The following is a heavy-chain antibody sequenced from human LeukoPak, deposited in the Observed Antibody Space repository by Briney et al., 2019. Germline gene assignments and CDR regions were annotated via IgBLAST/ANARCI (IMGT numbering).Heavy chain of an antibody. CDR3: ARDRRGFGDIVVVPAAQQDYYYGMDV. V-gene: IGHV3-13*01. CDR2: IGTAGDT. J-gene: IGHJ6*02. D-gene: IGHD2-2*01. Sequence: GGSLRLSCVASGFTFSSYDMHWVRQATGKGLEWVSAIGTAGDTYYPGSVKGRFTISRENAKNSLYLQMNSLRAGDTAVYYCARDRRGFGDIVVVPAAQQDYYYGMDVWGQGTTVTVSS. CDR1: GFTFSSYD.